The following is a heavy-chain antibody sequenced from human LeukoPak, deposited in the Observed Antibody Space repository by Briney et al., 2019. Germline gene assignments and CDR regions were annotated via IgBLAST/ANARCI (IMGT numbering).Heavy chain of an antibody. V-gene: IGHV4-34*01. Sequence: SETLSLTCAVYGGSFSGYYWSWIRQPPGKGLEWIGEINHSGSTNYNPSLKSRVTISVDTSKNQFSLKLSSVIAADTAVYYCATSHYDFWSGYQAYYFDYWGQGTLVTVSS. D-gene: IGHD3-3*01. CDR1: GGSFSGYY. CDR3: ATSHYDFWSGYQAYYFDY. CDR2: INHSGST. J-gene: IGHJ4*02.